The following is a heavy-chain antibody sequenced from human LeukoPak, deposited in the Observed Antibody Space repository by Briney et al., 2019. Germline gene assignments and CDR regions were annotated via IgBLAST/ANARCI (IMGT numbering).Heavy chain of an antibody. CDR1: GFTFSSYW. D-gene: IGHD3-3*01. CDR3: XXXXXXSIFGVVIMVDY. CDR2: IKQDGSEK. V-gene: IGHV3-7*01. J-gene: IGHJ4*02. Sequence: GGSLRLSCAASGFTFSSYWMSWVRQAPGKGLEWVANIKQDGSEKYYVDSVKGRFTISRDNAKNSLYLQMNSLRAEDTAVYYCXXXXXXSIFGVVIMVDYWGQGTLVTVSS.